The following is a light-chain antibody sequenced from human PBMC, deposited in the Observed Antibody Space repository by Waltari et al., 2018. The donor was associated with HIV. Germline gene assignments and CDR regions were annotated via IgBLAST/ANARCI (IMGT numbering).Light chain of an antibody. CDR2: YDR. CDR1: NIGTKS. V-gene: IGLV3-21*04. J-gene: IGLJ2*01. CDR3: QLWDSNSDHVI. Sequence: SYELTQPPSVSVAPGKTARITCGGNNIGTKSVHWYQQKPGQAPVLVIYYDRDRPSGIPERFAGANSGNTATLIVSSVEAGDEADYYCQLWDSNSDHVIFGGGTKLTVL.